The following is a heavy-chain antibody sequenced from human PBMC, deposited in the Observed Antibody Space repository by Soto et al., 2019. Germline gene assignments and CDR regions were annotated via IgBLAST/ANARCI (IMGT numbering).Heavy chain of an antibody. CDR3: AREVGNYVPYYYGMDV. J-gene: IGHJ6*02. D-gene: IGHD1-7*01. Sequence: QAQLVESGGGVVQPGRSLRLSCAASEFTFNTYAMHWVRQAPGKGLEWVAVIAYDGNDKYYADSVKGRFTIPRDNSKNALYLQMNTLRPEDTAMYYCAREVGNYVPYYYGMDVWGQGTTVTVSS. CDR2: IAYDGNDK. CDR1: EFTFNTYA. V-gene: IGHV3-30*03.